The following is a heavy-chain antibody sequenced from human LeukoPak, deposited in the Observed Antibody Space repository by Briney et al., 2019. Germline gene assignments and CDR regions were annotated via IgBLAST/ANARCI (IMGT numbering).Heavy chain of an antibody. Sequence: ASVKVSCKASGYTFTGYYMHWVRQSPGQGLEWMGWISTYNGNTNYAQKLQGRVTMTTDTSTSTAYMELRSLRSDDTAVHYCARDHLHGVADYWGQGTLVTLSS. D-gene: IGHD2-8*01. CDR3: ARDHLHGVADY. CDR2: ISTYNGNT. V-gene: IGHV1-18*04. J-gene: IGHJ4*02. CDR1: GYTFTGYY.